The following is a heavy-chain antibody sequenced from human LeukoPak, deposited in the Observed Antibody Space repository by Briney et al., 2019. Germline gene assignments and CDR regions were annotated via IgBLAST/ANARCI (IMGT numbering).Heavy chain of an antibody. CDR2: ISWNGGST. D-gene: IGHD5-24*01. Sequence: PGGSLRLSCVASGFDFDDYGMSWVRQGPGKGLEWVSYISWNGGSTGYADSVKGRFAISRDNAKNSLYLQMNSLRAEDTALYFCAREYRKLGDGYNIGYFDYWGQGVLVTMSS. CDR1: GFDFDDYG. J-gene: IGHJ4*02. V-gene: IGHV3-20*04. CDR3: AREYRKLGDGYNIGYFDY.